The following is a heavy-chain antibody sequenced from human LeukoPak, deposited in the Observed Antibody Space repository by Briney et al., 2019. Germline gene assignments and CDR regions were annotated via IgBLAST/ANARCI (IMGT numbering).Heavy chain of an antibody. V-gene: IGHV3-21*06. CDR3: ARALWSGPVYYGMDV. D-gene: IGHD3-10*01. Sequence: GGSLRLSCAASGFIFSNYGMNWVRQAPGKGLEWVAAISASGSATSYADSVRGRFTISRDNAKNSLYLQMNSLRAEDTAVYYCARALWSGPVYYGMDVWGQGTTVTVSS. CDR2: ISASGSAT. CDR1: GFIFSNYG. J-gene: IGHJ6*02.